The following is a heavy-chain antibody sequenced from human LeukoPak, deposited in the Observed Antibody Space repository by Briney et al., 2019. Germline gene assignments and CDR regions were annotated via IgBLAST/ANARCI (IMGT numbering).Heavy chain of an antibody. CDR3: ARTPRRGYSYGYYFDY. Sequence: SETLSLTCTVSGRSISIGDYYWRWVRQPPGKGLEWIEYIYYSGSTYYNPSLKSRVAISVDTSKNQFSLKLSSVTAADTAVYYCARTPRRGYSYGYYFDYWGQGTLVTVSS. J-gene: IGHJ4*02. CDR1: GRSISIGDYY. V-gene: IGHV4-30-4*01. D-gene: IGHD5-18*01. CDR2: IYYSGST.